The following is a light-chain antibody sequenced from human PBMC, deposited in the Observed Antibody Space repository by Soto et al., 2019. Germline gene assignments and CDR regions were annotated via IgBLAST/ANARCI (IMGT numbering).Light chain of an antibody. J-gene: IGKJ1*01. CDR2: KAS. Sequence: DIQMTQSPSTLSASVGDRVTITCRAGRSVSSWLAWYQQKPGKAPKLLIYKASTLESGVPSRFSGSGSGTKFTLTISSLQPDDFATDYCQQYGNYWTFGQGTTVEI. CDR1: RSVSSW. V-gene: IGKV1-5*03. CDR3: QQYGNYWT.